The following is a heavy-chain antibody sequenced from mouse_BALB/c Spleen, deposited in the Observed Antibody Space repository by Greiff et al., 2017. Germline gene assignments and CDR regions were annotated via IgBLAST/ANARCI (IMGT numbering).Heavy chain of an antibody. D-gene: IGHD2-14*01. V-gene: IGHV5-6-3*01. CDR2: INSNGGST. CDR1: GFTFSSYG. Sequence: VQLKESGGGLVQPGGSLKLSCAASGFTFSSYGMSWVRQTPDKRLELVATINSNGGSTYYPDSVKGRFTISRDNAKNTLYLQMSSLKSEDTAMYYCARYDRYDGSWFAYWGQGTLVTVAA. J-gene: IGHJ3*01. CDR3: ARYDRYDGSWFAY.